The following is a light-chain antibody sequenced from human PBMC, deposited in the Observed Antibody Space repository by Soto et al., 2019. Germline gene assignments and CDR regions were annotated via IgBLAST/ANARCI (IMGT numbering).Light chain of an antibody. V-gene: IGKV3-20*01. CDR3: QQYGSSRT. CDR1: QSVSSAH. Sequence: EIVMTQSPATLSVSPGERATLSCRASQSVSSAHLAWYQQKPGQAPRLLIYGASSRATGIPDRFSGSGSGTDFTLTISRLEPEDFAVYYCQQYGSSRTFGQGTKVDIK. J-gene: IGKJ1*01. CDR2: GAS.